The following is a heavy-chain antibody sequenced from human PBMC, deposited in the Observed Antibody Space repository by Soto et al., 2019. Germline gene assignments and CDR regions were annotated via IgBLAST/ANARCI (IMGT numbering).Heavy chain of an antibody. CDR1: GYTLTELS. Sequence: QVRLVQSGAEVKKPGASVKVSCKVSGYTLTELSIHWVRQAPGKGLEWMGRFDPDDGETLYAQKLQGRVTMTEDTSTDTAYMELSSLRSEDTAVYYCVQSVAGSLDYWGQGILVTVSS. J-gene: IGHJ4*02. CDR3: VQSVAGSLDY. V-gene: IGHV1-24*01. CDR2: FDPDDGET. D-gene: IGHD6-19*01.